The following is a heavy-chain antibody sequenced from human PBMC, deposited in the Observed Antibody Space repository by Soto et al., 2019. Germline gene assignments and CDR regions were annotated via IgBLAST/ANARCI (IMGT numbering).Heavy chain of an antibody. V-gene: IGHV4-59*08. J-gene: IGHJ3*02. CDR2: IYYSGST. Sequence: QVQLQESGPGLVKPSETLSLTCTVSGGSISSYYWSWIRQPPGKGLEWIVYIYYSGSTNYNPSLKSRVTISVDTSKNQSSLKLSSVTAADTAGYYCARRYGGAFDIWGQGTMVTVSS. D-gene: IGHD3-10*01. CDR3: ARRYGGAFDI. CDR1: GGSISSYY.